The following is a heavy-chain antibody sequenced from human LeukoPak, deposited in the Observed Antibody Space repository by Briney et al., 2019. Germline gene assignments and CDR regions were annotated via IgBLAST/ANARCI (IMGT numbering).Heavy chain of an antibody. CDR1: GFTFSSFG. CDR2: ISSGAGTT. D-gene: IGHD2-15*01. V-gene: IGHV3-23*01. CDR3: AKDRLRYCTGGNCYSPVDY. Sequence: GGSLRLSCAASGFTFSSFGMSWVRQVPGKGLEWVSSISSGAGTTYYADSVKGRFTISRDNSKNSLYLQMASLRAEDTAVYYCAKDRLRYCTGGNCYSPVDYWGQGTLVTVSS. J-gene: IGHJ4*01.